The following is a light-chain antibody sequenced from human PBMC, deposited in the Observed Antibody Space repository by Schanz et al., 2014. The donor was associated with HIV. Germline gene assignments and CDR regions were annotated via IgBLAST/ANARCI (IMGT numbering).Light chain of an antibody. CDR3: QQYDNLPLT. CDR1: QGIRND. J-gene: IGKJ3*01. Sequence: IQMAQSPSSLSASVGDRVTITCRASQGIRNDLGWYQQKPGTAPTLLIYGASNLETGVPSRFSGSGSGTDFTFTISSLQPEDIATYYCQQYDNLPLTFGPGTKVDIK. V-gene: IGKV1-33*01. CDR2: GAS.